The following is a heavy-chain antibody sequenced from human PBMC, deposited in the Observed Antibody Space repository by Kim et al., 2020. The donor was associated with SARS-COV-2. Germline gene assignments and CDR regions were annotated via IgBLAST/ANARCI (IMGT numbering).Heavy chain of an antibody. CDR3: SRALAVAAPPYYYYGMDV. V-gene: IGHV1-46*01. D-gene: IGHD6-19*01. J-gene: IGHJ6*02. Sequence: ASVKVSCKASGYTFTSYYMHWVRQAPGQGLEWMGIINPSGGSTSYAQKFQGRVTMTRDTSTSTVYMELSSLRSEDTAVYYCSRALAVAAPPYYYYGMDVWGQGTTVTVSS. CDR1: GYTFTSYY. CDR2: INPSGGST.